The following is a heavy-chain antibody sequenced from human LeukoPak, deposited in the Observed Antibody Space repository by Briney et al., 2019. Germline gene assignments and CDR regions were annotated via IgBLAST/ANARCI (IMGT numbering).Heavy chain of an antibody. J-gene: IGHJ3*02. CDR1: GGSISSYY. CDR3: ARVRTTGTGRNAFGI. D-gene: IGHD1-1*01. V-gene: IGHV4-59*01. Sequence: SETLSLTCTVSGGSISSYYWSWIRQPPGKGLEWIGYIYYSGSTNYNPSLKSRVTISVDTSKNQFSLKLSSVTAADTAVYYCARVRTTGTGRNAFGIWGQGTMVTVSS. CDR2: IYYSGST.